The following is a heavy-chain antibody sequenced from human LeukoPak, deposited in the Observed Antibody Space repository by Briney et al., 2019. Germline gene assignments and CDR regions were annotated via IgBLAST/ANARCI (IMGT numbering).Heavy chain of an antibody. CDR1: GYSFTSYW. J-gene: IGHJ6*04. D-gene: IGHD6-6*01. V-gene: IGHV5-51*01. CDR3: ARIRGDSRSALGV. Sequence: KSGESLKISCKGSGYSFTSYWIGWVRQMPVKGLEWMGIIYPGDSKTRYSPSSQGQVTISADKSISTAYLQWSSLKASDTAMYYCARIRGDSRSALGVWGKGTTVTVSS. CDR2: IYPGDSKT.